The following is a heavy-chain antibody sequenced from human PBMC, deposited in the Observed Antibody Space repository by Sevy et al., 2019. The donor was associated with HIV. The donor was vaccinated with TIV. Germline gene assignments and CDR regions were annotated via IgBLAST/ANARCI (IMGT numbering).Heavy chain of an antibody. CDR1: GFRFSGYY. J-gene: IGHJ5*02. D-gene: IGHD3-3*01. CDR2: ISGTGNTK. CDR3: ARDPTYYDFWAGYYTGWFDP. V-gene: IGHV3-11*01. Sequence: GGSLRLSCVGSGFRFSGYYMNWIRQAPGKGLEWVSYISGTGNTKYYTDSVKGRFTISRDNAKNSLYLAMNSLRVDDTAGYYCARDPTYYDFWAGYYTGWFDPWGQGTLVTVSS.